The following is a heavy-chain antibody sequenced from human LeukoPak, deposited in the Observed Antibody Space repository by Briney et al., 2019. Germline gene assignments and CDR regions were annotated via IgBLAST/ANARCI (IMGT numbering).Heavy chain of an antibody. CDR2: ISSGSSTI. J-gene: IGHJ4*02. Sequence: GGSLRLSCAASGFTFSSYSMNWVRQAPGKGLEWVSYISSGSSTIYYADSVKGRFTVSRDNAKNSLYLQLNSLRAEDTAVYYCARDRHSSVDYWGQGTLVTVSS. D-gene: IGHD3-22*01. CDR3: ARDRHSSVDY. CDR1: GFTFSSYS. V-gene: IGHV3-48*01.